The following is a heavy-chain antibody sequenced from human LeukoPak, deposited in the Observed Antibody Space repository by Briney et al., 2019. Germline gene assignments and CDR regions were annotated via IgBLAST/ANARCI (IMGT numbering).Heavy chain of an antibody. CDR1: GFTVSSNY. CDR2: IYSGGST. Sequence: PGGSLRLSCAASGFTVSSNYMSWVRQAPGKGLEWVSVIYSGGSTYYADSVKGRFTISGDNSKNTLYLQMNSLRAEDTAVYYCARDHYSYVDTAMVGYFDYWGQGTLVTVSS. V-gene: IGHV3-66*01. D-gene: IGHD5-18*01. J-gene: IGHJ4*02. CDR3: ARDHYSYVDTAMVGYFDY.